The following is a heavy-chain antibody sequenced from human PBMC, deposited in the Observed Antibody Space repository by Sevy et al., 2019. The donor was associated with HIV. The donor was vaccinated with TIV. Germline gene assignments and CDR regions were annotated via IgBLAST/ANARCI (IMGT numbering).Heavy chain of an antibody. V-gene: IGHV4-59*01. CDR2: IYYTKTT. CDR1: GGSISGYY. Sequence: SETLSLTCTVSGGSISGYYRTWIRQPPGKGLEWIGYIYYTKTTNYNPSLKSRVTISEDTSKNQFSLKLTSVTAADTAIYYCARATPDRDYGMDVWGQGTTVTVS. J-gene: IGHJ6*02. CDR3: ARATPDRDYGMDV.